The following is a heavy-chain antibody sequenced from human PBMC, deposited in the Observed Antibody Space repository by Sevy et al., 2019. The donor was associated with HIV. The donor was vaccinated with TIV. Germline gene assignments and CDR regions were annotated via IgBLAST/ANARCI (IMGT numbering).Heavy chain of an antibody. CDR3: ARGTQDYYDSSGLSLFDP. D-gene: IGHD3-22*01. J-gene: IGHJ5*02. CDR1: GFTFSSYE. V-gene: IGHV3-48*03. CDR2: ISSSGSTI. Sequence: GGSLRLSCAASGFTFSSYEMNWVRQAPGKGLEWVSYISSSGSTIYYADSVKGRFTISRDNAKNSLYLQMNSLRAEDTAVDYCARGTQDYYDSSGLSLFDPWGQGTLVTVSS.